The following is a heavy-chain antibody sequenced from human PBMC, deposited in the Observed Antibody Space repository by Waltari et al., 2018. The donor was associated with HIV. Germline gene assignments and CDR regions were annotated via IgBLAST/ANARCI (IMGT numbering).Heavy chain of an antibody. J-gene: IGHJ4*02. CDR3: ARGFGGSYFDD. V-gene: IGHV3-30*14. CDR1: GCTFSSYA. CDR2: ISDDGSNK. D-gene: IGHD1-26*01. Sequence: QVQLVESGGGVVQPGRSLRLSCAASGCTFSSYAMHLVRQAPGNVLECVEVISDDGSNKYSADAVKGRFTISRDNSKNTLYLQIISLRAEDAAVYYCARGFGGSYFDDGGQGTLVTVSS.